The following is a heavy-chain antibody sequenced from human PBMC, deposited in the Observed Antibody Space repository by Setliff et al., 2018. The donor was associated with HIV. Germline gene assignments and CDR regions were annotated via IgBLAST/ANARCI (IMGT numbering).Heavy chain of an antibody. J-gene: IGHJ4*02. V-gene: IGHV7-4-1*02. Sequence: GASVKVSCKASGYTFTNYAINWVRQAPGQGLEWMGWINTDTGNPTYVKGLTGRFVFSLDTSVNTAYLQISSLKTEDTTVYYCARQNGDYHGVDKWGQGTLVTVSS. CDR2: INTDTGNP. CDR1: GYTFTNYA. D-gene: IGHD4-17*01. CDR3: ARQNGDYHGVDK.